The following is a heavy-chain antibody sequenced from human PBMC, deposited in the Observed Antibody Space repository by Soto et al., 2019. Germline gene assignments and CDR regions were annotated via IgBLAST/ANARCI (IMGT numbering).Heavy chain of an antibody. V-gene: IGHV3-30*18. D-gene: IGHD1-26*01. CDR2: ISYDGSNK. CDR1: GFTFSSYG. Sequence: QVQLVESGGGVVQPGRSLRLSCAASGFTFSSYGMHWVRQAPGKGLEWVAVISYDGSNKYYADSVKGRFTISRDNSKNTLYLQMNSLRAEDTAVYYCAKPSGGELATLEFFDYWGQGTLVTVSS. J-gene: IGHJ4*02. CDR3: AKPSGGELATLEFFDY.